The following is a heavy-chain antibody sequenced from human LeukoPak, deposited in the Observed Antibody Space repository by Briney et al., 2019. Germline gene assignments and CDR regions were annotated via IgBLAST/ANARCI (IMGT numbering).Heavy chain of an antibody. J-gene: IGHJ4*02. Sequence: SETLSLTCAVYGGSFSGYYWSWIRQPPGKGLEWIGEINHSGSTNYNPSLKSRVTISVDTSKNQFSLKLSSVTAADTAVYYCARTVYGDYLVDDYWGQGTLVTVSS. CDR1: GGSFSGYY. CDR3: ARTVYGDYLVDDY. CDR2: INHSGST. D-gene: IGHD4-17*01. V-gene: IGHV4-34*01.